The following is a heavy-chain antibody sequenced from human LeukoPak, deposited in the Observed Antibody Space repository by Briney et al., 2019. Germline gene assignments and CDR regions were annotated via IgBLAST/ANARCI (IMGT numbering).Heavy chain of an antibody. CDR2: IKSKTDGGTT. J-gene: IGHJ5*02. V-gene: IGHV3-15*07. Sequence: PGGSLRLSCAASGFTFTNAWMNWARQAPGKGLEWVGRIKSKTDGGTTDYAAPVKGRFTISRDDSKDTLYLQMNSLRAEDTAVYYCAKAGGTTVVTPYNWFDPWGQGTLVTVSS. CDR1: GFTFTNAW. D-gene: IGHD4-23*01. CDR3: AKAGGTTVVTPYNWFDP.